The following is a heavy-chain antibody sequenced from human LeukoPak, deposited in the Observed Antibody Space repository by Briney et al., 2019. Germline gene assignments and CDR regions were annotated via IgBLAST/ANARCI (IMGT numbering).Heavy chain of an antibody. J-gene: IGHJ5*02. CDR2: TYYRSTWYN. CDR1: GDSVSSNSVT. D-gene: IGHD2-2*01. V-gene: IGHV6-1*01. CDR3: ARRLTQYDCFDP. Sequence: SQTLSLTCAISGDSVSSNSVTWNWIRQSPSRGLEWLGRTYYRSTWYNDYAVSVRGRITVNPDTSKNQFSLHLNSVSPEDTAVYYCARRLTQYDCFDPWGQGILVTVSS.